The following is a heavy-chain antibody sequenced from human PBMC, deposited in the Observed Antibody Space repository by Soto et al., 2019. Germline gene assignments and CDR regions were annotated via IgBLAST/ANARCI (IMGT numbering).Heavy chain of an antibody. CDR1: SDSISSSFYY. Sequence: PSETLSLTCSVSSDSISSSFYYWGWIRQPPGKGLEWIGNMKLSGSTSYNPSLNSRVTISVDTSKNQFSLKLSSATAADTAVYYCATLYDFWSGYYNRLSGIEFGYWGQGTLVTVSS. J-gene: IGHJ4*02. V-gene: IGHV4-39*07. D-gene: IGHD3-3*01. CDR3: ATLYDFWSGYYNRLSGIEFGY. CDR2: MKLSGST.